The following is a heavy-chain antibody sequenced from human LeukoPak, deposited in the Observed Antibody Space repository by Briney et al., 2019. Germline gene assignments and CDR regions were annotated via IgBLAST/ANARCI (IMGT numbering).Heavy chain of an antibody. D-gene: IGHD5-24*01. V-gene: IGHV1-46*01. CDR2: INPSGGST. Sequence: ASVKVSCKASGYTFTSYYMHWVRQAPGQGLEWMGIINPSGGSTSYAQKFQGRVTMTRDTSTSTVYMELSSLRSEDTAVYYCARVGADGCNFLPNDAFDIWGQGTMVTVSS. CDR3: ARVGADGCNFLPNDAFDI. CDR1: GYTFTSYY. J-gene: IGHJ3*02.